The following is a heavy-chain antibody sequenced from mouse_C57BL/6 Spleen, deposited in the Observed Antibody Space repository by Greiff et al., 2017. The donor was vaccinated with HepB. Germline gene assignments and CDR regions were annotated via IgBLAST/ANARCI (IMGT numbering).Heavy chain of an antibody. V-gene: IGHV1-4*01. D-gene: IGHD2-2*01. CDR1: GYTFTSYT. J-gene: IGHJ3*01. Sequence: VQLQQSGAELARPGASVKMSCKASGYTFTSYTMHWVKQRPGQGLEWIGYINPSSGYTKYNQKFKDKATLTADKSSSTAYIQLSSLTSEDSAVYCCARSGYAAWFAYWGQGTLVTVSA. CDR3: ARSGYAAWFAY. CDR2: INPSSGYT.